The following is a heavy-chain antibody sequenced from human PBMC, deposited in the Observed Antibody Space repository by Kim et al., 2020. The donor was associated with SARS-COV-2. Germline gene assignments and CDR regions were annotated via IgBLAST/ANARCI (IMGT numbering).Heavy chain of an antibody. V-gene: IGHV3-48*04. CDR1: GFTFSSYS. D-gene: IGHD1-26*01. CDR2: ISSSSSTI. J-gene: IGHJ6*02. Sequence: GGSLRLSCAASGFTFSSYSMNWVRQAPGKGLEWVSYISSSSSTIYYADSVKGRFTISRDNAKNSLYLQMNSLRAEDTAVYYCARVRIVGAIYYYYGMDVWGQGTTVTVSS. CDR3: ARVRIVGAIYYYYGMDV.